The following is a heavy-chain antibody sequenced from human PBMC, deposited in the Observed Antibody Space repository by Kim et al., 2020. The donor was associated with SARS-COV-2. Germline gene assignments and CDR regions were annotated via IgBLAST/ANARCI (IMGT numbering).Heavy chain of an antibody. Sequence: GGSLRLSCAASGFSFPTYAMSWVRQAPGKWLEWVSVISGSGASTYSADSVKGRFTISRDNSNSTLYLQMNSLRAEDTAVYYCAKDLGDLVATMLLAIGYWGQGTLVTVSS. J-gene: IGHJ4*02. CDR3: AKDLGDLVATMLLAIGY. CDR1: GFSFPTYA. D-gene: IGHD5-12*01. CDR2: ISGSGAST. V-gene: IGHV3-23*01.